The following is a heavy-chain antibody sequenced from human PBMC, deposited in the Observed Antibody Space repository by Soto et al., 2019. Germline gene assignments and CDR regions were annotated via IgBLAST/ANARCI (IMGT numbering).Heavy chain of an antibody. V-gene: IGHV3-21*04. CDR2: ISSDSRYI. Sequence: GGSLRLSCAASGFTLSNYAVNWVRQAPGKGLEWVSYISSDSRYIYYGDSVKGRFTISRDNARNSVYLQMNSLRDEDTAVYYCARGISGPPLYFFWSCYNAALSYGMDVWGQGTTVTVSS. CDR1: GFTLSNYA. CDR3: ARGISGPPLYFFWSCYNAALSYGMDV. J-gene: IGHJ6*02. D-gene: IGHD3-3*01.